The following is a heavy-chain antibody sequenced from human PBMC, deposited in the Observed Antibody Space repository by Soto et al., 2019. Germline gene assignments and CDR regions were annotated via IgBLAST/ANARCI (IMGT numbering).Heavy chain of an antibody. CDR1: GFTFSNAW. Sequence: LRLSCAASGFTFSNAWMSWVRQAPGKGLEWVGRIKSKTDGGTTDYAAPVKGRFTISRDDSKNTLYLQMNSLKTEDTAVYYCTTNYYDSSGYYSDLGWGQGTLVTVSS. J-gene: IGHJ4*02. CDR3: TTNYYDSSGYYSDLG. D-gene: IGHD3-22*01. V-gene: IGHV3-15*01. CDR2: IKSKTDGGTT.